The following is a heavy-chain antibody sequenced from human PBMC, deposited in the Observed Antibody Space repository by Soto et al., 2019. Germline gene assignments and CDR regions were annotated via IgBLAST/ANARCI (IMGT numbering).Heavy chain of an antibody. CDR1: GYTFTSYG. J-gene: IGHJ5*02. Sequence: GASVKVSCKASGYTFTSYGISWVRQAPGQGLEWVGWISAYNGNTNYAQKLQGRVTMTTDTSTSTAYMELRSLRSDDTAVYYCARDSHDFWSGYNYNWFDPWGQGTLVTVSS. CDR2: ISAYNGNT. D-gene: IGHD3-3*01. CDR3: ARDSHDFWSGYNYNWFDP. V-gene: IGHV1-18*01.